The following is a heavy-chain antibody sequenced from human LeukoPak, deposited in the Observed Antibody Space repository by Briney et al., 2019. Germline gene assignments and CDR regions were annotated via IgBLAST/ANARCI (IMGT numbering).Heavy chain of an antibody. CDR3: AKDQSGFGEIDY. V-gene: IGHV3-23*01. J-gene: IGHJ4*02. D-gene: IGHD3-10*01. CDR2: ISGSGGST. CDR1: GFSFSYG. Sequence: GGSLRLSCAASGFSFSYGMHWVRQAPGKGLEWVSAISGSGGSTYYADSVKGRFTISRDNSKNTLYLQMNSLRAEDTAVYYCAKDQSGFGEIDYWGQGTLVTVSS.